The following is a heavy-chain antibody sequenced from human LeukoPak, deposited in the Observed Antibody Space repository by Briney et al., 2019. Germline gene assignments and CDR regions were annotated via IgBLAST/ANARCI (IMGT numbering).Heavy chain of an antibody. CDR3: ARDPYSNYFDY. D-gene: IGHD5-18*01. CDR1: GYXFTGYY. J-gene: IGHJ4*02. CDR2: INPNTGGI. Sequence: ASVKVSCKSSGYXFTGYYMHWVRQAPGQGLEWMGWINPNTGGINYAQKFQGRVTMTRDTSISAAYMELSRLRSDDTAVYYCARDPYSNYFDYWGQGTLVTVSS. V-gene: IGHV1-2*02.